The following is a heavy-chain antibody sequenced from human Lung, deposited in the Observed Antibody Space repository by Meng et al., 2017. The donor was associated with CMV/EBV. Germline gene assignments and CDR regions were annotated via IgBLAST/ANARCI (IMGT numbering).Heavy chain of an antibody. D-gene: IGHD6-13*01. Sequence: SSVXVSXXSSGGMFRSYAISWVRQAPGQGLEWMGGFIPVFGTANYAQKFQVRVTITTDESTSTAYMELSSLRSEDTAIYYCARGLTIAVAGTKFDSWGQGTXVTVSS. CDR3: ARGLTIAVAGTKFDS. CDR2: FIPVFGTA. V-gene: IGHV1-69*05. J-gene: IGHJ4*02. CDR1: GGMFRSYA.